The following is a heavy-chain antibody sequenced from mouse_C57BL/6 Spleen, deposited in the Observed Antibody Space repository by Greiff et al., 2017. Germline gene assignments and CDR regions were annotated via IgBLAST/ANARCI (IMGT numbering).Heavy chain of an antibody. Sequence: EVHLVESGGGLVKPGGSLKLSCAASGFTFSSYAMSWVRQTPEKRLEWVATISYGGSYTYYPDNVKGRFTISRDNAKNNLYLQMSHLKSEDTAMYYCARVPYYYGSSPHYFDYWGQGTTLTVSS. V-gene: IGHV5-4*01. J-gene: IGHJ2*01. D-gene: IGHD1-1*01. CDR3: ARVPYYYGSSPHYFDY. CDR1: GFTFSSYA. CDR2: ISYGGSYT.